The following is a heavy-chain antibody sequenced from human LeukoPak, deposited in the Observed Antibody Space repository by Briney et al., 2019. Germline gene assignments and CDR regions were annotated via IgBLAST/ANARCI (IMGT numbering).Heavy chain of an antibody. V-gene: IGHV3-30*18. J-gene: IGHJ4*02. Sequence: QPGGSLRLSCAASGFTFSSYGMHWVRQAPGKGLEWVAVISYDGSNKYYADSVKGRFTISRDNPKNTLYLQMNSPRAEDTAVYYCAKITVSGRFDYWGQGTLVTVSS. CDR3: AKITVSGRFDY. CDR1: GFTFSSYG. D-gene: IGHD2-8*02. CDR2: ISYDGSNK.